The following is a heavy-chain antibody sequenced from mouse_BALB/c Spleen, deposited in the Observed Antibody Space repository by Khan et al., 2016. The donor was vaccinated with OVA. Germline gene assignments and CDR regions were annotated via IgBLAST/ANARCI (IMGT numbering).Heavy chain of an antibody. Sequence: IQLVQSGAELVRPGALVKLSCKASGFNIKDYYIHWVKQRPEQGLEWIGWIDPENGNTIYDPKFQGKATITADTSSNPAYLQLSSLTSEDTAVYYCTRDGYSPWFVYWGQGTLVTVSA. CDR2: IDPENGNT. CDR3: TRDGYSPWFVY. D-gene: IGHD2-3*01. V-gene: IGHV14-1*02. CDR1: GFNIKDYY. J-gene: IGHJ3*01.